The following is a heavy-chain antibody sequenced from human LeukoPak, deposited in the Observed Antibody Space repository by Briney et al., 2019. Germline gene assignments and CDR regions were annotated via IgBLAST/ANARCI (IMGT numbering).Heavy chain of an antibody. CDR3: ARSDMVRGSGGGNNWFDP. J-gene: IGHJ5*02. Sequence: GASVKVSCKASGYTFTSYAMNWVRQAPGQGLEWMGWINTNTGNPTYAQGFTGRFVFSLDTSVSTAYLQISSLKAEDTAVYYCARSDMVRGSGGGNNWFDPWGQGTLVTVSS. CDR2: INTNTGNP. CDR1: GYTFTSYA. V-gene: IGHV7-4-1*02. D-gene: IGHD3-10*01.